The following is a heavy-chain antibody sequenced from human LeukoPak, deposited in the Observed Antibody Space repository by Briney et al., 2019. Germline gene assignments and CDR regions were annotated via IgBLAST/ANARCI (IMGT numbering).Heavy chain of an antibody. CDR3: AGALDSSGWAFHF. Sequence: SETLSLTCPVSGASISSYYWSWIRQPPGKGLEWIGYISDSGSTNYNPSLQSRVTISVDTSKNQFSLKLTSVTAADTAVYYCAGALDSSGWAFHFWGQGTLVTVSS. V-gene: IGHV4-59*08. CDR1: GASISSYY. CDR2: ISDSGST. J-gene: IGHJ4*02. D-gene: IGHD6-19*01.